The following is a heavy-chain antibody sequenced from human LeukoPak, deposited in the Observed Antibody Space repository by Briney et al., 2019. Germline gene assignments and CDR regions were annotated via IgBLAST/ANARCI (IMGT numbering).Heavy chain of an antibody. CDR2: MNPNSGNT. CDR3: ARFGRRDIAVADAFDI. Sequence: ASVTVSCKASGYTFTSYDINWVRQATGQGLEWMGWMNPNSGNTGYAQKFQGRVTMTRNTPISTAYMELSSLRSEDTAVYYCARFGRRDIAVADAFDIWGQGTMVTVSS. J-gene: IGHJ3*02. D-gene: IGHD6-19*01. V-gene: IGHV1-8*01. CDR1: GYTFTSYD.